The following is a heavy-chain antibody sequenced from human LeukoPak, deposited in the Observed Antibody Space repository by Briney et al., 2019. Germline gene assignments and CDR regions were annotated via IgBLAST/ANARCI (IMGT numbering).Heavy chain of an antibody. CDR2: MNPNSGNT. Sequence: SVKVSCKASGYTFTSYDINWVRQATGQGLEWMGWMNPNSGNTGYAQKFQGRVTMTRNTSISTAYMELSSLRSEDTAVYYCARLPAAGTKTDYWGQGTLVTVSS. CDR1: GYTFTSYD. D-gene: IGHD6-13*01. J-gene: IGHJ4*02. V-gene: IGHV1-8*01. CDR3: ARLPAAGTKTDY.